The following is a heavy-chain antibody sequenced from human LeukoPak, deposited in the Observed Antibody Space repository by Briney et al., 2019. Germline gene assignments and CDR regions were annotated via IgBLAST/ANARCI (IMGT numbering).Heavy chain of an antibody. Sequence: AWGSLRLSCAASGFTFSSYAMSWVRQVSGKGLEWVSVISGSGGSTYYADSVKGRFTISRDNSKNTLYLQMKSLRAEDTAVYYCAKEIYGDSTGGRFQHWGQGTLVTVSS. CDR1: GFTFSSYA. D-gene: IGHD4-17*01. CDR3: AKEIYGDSTGGRFQH. CDR2: ISGSGGST. V-gene: IGHV3-23*01. J-gene: IGHJ1*01.